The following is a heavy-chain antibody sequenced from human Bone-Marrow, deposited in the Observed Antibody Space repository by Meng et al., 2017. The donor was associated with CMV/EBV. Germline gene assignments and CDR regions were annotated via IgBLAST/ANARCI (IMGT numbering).Heavy chain of an antibody. CDR2: IYYSGST. Sequence: SETLSLTCTVSGGSINSYYWSWIRQPPGKGLEWIGYIYYSGSTNYNPSLKSRVTISVDTSKNQFSLKLSSVTAADTAVYYCARAQMATITAFDYWGQGTLVTVSS. J-gene: IGHJ4*02. V-gene: IGHV4-59*01. CDR3: ARAQMATITAFDY. CDR1: GGSINSYY. D-gene: IGHD5-24*01.